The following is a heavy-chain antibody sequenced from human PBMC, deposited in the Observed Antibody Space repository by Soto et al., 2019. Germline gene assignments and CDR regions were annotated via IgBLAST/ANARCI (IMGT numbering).Heavy chain of an antibody. CDR2: IYYSGST. D-gene: IGHD2-15*01. CDR3: ASYGYCSGGSCYSNWFDP. V-gene: IGHV4-59*01. Sequence: LIRQPPGKGLEWIGYIYYSGSTNYNPSLKSRVTISVDTSKNQFSLKLSSVTAADTAVYYCASYGYCSGGSCYSNWFDPWGQGTLVTVSS. J-gene: IGHJ5*02.